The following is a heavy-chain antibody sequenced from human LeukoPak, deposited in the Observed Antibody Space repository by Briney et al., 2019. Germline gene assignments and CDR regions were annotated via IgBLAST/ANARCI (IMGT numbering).Heavy chain of an antibody. J-gene: IGHJ4*02. D-gene: IGHD4-23*01. CDR1: GFTFSSYG. V-gene: IGHV3-30*03. CDR3: ARAIRWASDY. Sequence: GRSLRLSCAASGFTFSSYGMHWVRQAPGKGLEWVAVISYDGSNKYYADSVKGRFTISRDNSTNTLHLQMGSLRTEDMAVYYCARAIRWASDYWGQGTLVTVAS. CDR2: ISYDGSNK.